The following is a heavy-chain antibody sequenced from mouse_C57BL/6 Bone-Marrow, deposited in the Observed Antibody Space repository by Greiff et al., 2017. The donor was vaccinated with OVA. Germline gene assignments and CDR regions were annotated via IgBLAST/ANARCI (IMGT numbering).Heavy chain of an antibody. CDR1: GFNIQDYY. D-gene: IGHD1-1*01. Sequence: EVQLQQSGAELVKPGASVKLSCTASGFNIQDYYMHWVKQRTEQGLEWIGRIDPADGETKYAQKFQGKATITEDTSSNTASLQLSSLTSEDTAVYYCARGDYYGSSSDYWGQGTTLTVSS. J-gene: IGHJ2*01. CDR2: IDPADGET. V-gene: IGHV14-2*01. CDR3: ARGDYYGSSSDY.